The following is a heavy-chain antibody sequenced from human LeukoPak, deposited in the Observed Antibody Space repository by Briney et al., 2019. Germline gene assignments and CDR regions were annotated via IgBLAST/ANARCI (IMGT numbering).Heavy chain of an antibody. D-gene: IGHD3-22*01. CDR1: GGFFSGYY. CDR3: SRHRGSYYYDSSGYASRQIFDY. Sequence: PSETLSLTCAVYGGFFSGYYWSWIRQPPGKGLEWIGEINHSGSTNYNPSLKSRVTISVDTSKNQFSLKLSSVTAADTAEYEPSRHRGSYYYDSSGYASRQIFDYWGQGTLVTVSS. J-gene: IGHJ4*02. V-gene: IGHV4-34*03. CDR2: INHSGST.